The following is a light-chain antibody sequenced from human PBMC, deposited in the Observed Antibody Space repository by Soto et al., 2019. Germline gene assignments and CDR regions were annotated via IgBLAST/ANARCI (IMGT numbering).Light chain of an antibody. Sequence: DIQMTQSPSTLSASVGDRVTITCRASQSISSWLAWYQQKPGKAPKLLIYDASSLESGVPSRFSGSGSGTEFTLTISSLQPDDFATYYCQQYNSYPETFGQETKVEIK. CDR2: DAS. J-gene: IGKJ1*01. CDR1: QSISSW. CDR3: QQYNSYPET. V-gene: IGKV1-5*01.